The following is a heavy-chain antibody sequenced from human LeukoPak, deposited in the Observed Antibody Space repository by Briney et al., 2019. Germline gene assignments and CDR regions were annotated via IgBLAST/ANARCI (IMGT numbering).Heavy chain of an antibody. J-gene: IGHJ4*02. CDR1: GYTFTGYY. CDR3: ARDSGYYGSGKNYYFDY. D-gene: IGHD3-10*01. Sequence: ASVKVSCKASGYTFTGYYMHWVRQAPGQGLEWMGWINPNSGGTNYAQKFQGRVTMTRDTSISTAYMELSRLRSEDTAVYYCARDSGYYGSGKNYYFDYWGQGTLVTVSS. V-gene: IGHV1-2*02. CDR2: INPNSGGT.